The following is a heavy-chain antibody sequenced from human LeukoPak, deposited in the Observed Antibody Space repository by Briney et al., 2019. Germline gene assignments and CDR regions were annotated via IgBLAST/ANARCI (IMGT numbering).Heavy chain of an antibody. V-gene: IGHV3-33*01. CDR1: GFTFSNYG. D-gene: IGHD2-2*01. CDR3: ATSSSYRDPHAFDI. Sequence: PGGSLRLSCEASGFTFSNYGMHWVRQAPGKGLEWVAIIYYDGSDKYYADSVKGRFTISRDNSKNTLYLQMNSLRAEDTAVYYCATSSSYRDPHAFDIWGQGTMVTVSS. CDR2: IYYDGSDK. J-gene: IGHJ3*02.